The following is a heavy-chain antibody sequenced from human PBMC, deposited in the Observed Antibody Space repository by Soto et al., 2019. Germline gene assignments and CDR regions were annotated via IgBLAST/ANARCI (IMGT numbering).Heavy chain of an antibody. Sequence: PGESLKISCEGSGYNVTSYWRGWVRQVTGKGLEWMGIIYPGDSDTRYSPSFQGQVTISADRSISTAYLQWSSLKASDTAIYYCARLEWLFSLTPFDYWGQGTLVTVSS. V-gene: IGHV5-51*01. J-gene: IGHJ4*02. D-gene: IGHD3-3*01. CDR3: ARLEWLFSLTPFDY. CDR2: IYPGDSDT. CDR1: GYNVTSYW.